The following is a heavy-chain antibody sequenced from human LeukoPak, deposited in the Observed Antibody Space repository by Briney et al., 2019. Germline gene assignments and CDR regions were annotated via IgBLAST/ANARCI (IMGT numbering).Heavy chain of an antibody. Sequence: GGSLRLSCAASGVTVGNNYMNWVRQAPGKGLEWVSLIYSGGSTHYADSVKGRFTIYRDNSKNTLYLQMDSLGVDDTAVYYCARDPPAVAANTYGWGQGTLVTVSS. J-gene: IGHJ4*02. CDR2: IYSGGST. D-gene: IGHD6-6*01. V-gene: IGHV3-66*01. CDR3: ARDPPAVAANTYG. CDR1: GVTVGNNY.